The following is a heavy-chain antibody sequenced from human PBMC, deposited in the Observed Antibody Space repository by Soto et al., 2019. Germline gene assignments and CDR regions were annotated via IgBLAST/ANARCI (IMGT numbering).Heavy chain of an antibody. CDR2: MSARSSRT. D-gene: IGHD1-26*01. CDR3: AKDYGELAFDY. V-gene: IGHV3-23*01. J-gene: IGHJ4*02. CDR1: GFAFSTYG. Sequence: EVQLLESGGGLAQPGGSLRLSCVGSGFAFSTYGMTWVRQAPGQGLEWVSGMSARSSRTYYADSVKGRFTISRDNSKNTLYLQMSSLRVEDTAVYYCAKDYGELAFDYWVQGTQVTVSS.